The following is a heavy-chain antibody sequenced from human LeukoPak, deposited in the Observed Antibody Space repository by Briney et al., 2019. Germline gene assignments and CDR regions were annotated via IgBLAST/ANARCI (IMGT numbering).Heavy chain of an antibody. CDR1: GFTFSNYA. CDR2: ISGSGGST. Sequence: GGSLRLSCAASGFTFSNYAMTWVRQAPGKGLEWVSSISGSGGSTYYTDSVEGRFTISRDNAKNSLYLQMNSLRAEDTAVYYCARDLRYCSSTSCLDPWGQGTLVTVSS. CDR3: ARDLRYCSSTSCLDP. D-gene: IGHD2-2*01. V-gene: IGHV3-23*01. J-gene: IGHJ5*02.